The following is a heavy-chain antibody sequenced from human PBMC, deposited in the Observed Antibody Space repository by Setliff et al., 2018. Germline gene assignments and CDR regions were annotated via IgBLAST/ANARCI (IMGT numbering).Heavy chain of an antibody. CDR3: TRAYSGSHDY. J-gene: IGHJ4*02. CDR1: GGSISSPNW. V-gene: IGHV4-4*03. CDR2: IYHSGTT. D-gene: IGHD1-26*01. Sequence: LRETLSLTCAVSGGSISSPNWWNWVRQPPGKGLEWIGEIYHSGTTNYNPSLKSRVTMSVDKSRNQFSLRLTSVTAADTAIYYCTRAYSGSHDYWGQGTLVTVSS.